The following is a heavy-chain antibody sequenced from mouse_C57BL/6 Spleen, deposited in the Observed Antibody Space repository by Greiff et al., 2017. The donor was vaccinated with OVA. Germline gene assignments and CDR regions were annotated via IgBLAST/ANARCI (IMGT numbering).Heavy chain of an antibody. V-gene: IGHV1-59*01. D-gene: IGHD4-1*01. J-gene: IGHJ2*01. CDR3: ARRTGTYYFDH. CDR1: GYTFTSYW. CDR2: IDPSDSYT. Sequence: QVQLKQPGAELVRPGTSVKLSCKASGYTFTSYWMHWVKQRPGQGLEWIGVIDPSDSYTNYNQKFKGKATLTVDTSSSTAYMQLSSLTSEDSAVYYCARRTGTYYFDHWGQGTTLTVSS.